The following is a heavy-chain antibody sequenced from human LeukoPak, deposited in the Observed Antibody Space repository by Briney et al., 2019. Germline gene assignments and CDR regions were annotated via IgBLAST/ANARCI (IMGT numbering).Heavy chain of an antibody. V-gene: IGHV4-59*12. Sequence: SETLSLTCTVSGASFSSYYWSWLRQPPGKGLEWIAYIFYNGNTKYNPSLKSRVTISVDTSKTQFSLKLSSVTAADTAVYYCARLFSGEGATHYYYYYMDVWGKGTTVTISS. D-gene: IGHD1-26*01. CDR2: IFYNGNT. J-gene: IGHJ6*03. CDR3: ARLFSGEGATHYYYYYMDV. CDR1: GASFSSYY.